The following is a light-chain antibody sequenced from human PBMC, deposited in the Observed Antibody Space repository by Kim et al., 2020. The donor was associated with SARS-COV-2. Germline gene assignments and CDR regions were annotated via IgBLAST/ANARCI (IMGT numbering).Light chain of an antibody. CDR2: RDT. CDR1: NIGRKN. V-gene: IGLV3-9*01. J-gene: IGLJ3*02. CDR3: QVWDSSTEV. Sequence: SYELTQPLSVSVALGQTARITCGGNNIGRKNVHWYQQKPGQVPVLVMFRDTNRPSGIPERFSGSNSGYAATLTISRAQAGDEADYYCQVWDSSTEVFGGGTKLTVL.